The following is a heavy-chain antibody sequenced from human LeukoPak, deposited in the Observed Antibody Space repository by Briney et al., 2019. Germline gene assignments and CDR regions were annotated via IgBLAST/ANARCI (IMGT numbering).Heavy chain of an antibody. CDR2: ISSGGSTI. V-gene: IGHV3-11*01. J-gene: IGHJ6*02. Sequence: IPGGSLRLSGAASGFTFSDYYMGWIRQAPGKGLEWVSYISSGGSTIYYADSVKGRFTISRDNAKNSLYLQMNSLRAEDTAVYYCAREKMIAVAADYYYYGMDVWGQGTTVTVSS. CDR1: GFTFSDYY. D-gene: IGHD6-19*01. CDR3: AREKMIAVAADYYYYGMDV.